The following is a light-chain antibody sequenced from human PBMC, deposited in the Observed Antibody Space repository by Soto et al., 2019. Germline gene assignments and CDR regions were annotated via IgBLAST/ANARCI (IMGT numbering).Light chain of an antibody. J-gene: IGKJ3*01. CDR1: QGISNN. CDR3: QKYNSAPPFT. CDR2: AAS. V-gene: IGKV1-27*01. Sequence: DIQMPQSPPSLSPSLGDRVTIPSRASQGISNNLAWYQQKQGKVPNLLTYAASTLQSGVPSRFSGSGSGTDFTLTISSLQPEDVATYYCQKYNSAPPFTFGPGTKVDIK.